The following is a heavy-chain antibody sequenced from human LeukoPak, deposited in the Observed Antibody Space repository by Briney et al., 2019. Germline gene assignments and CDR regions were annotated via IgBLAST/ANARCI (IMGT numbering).Heavy chain of an antibody. Sequence: PETLSLTCAVYGGSFSGYYWSWIRQPPGKGLEWIGEINHSGSTNYNPSLKSRVTISVDTSKNQFSQKLSSVTAADTAVYYCARGVYYGSGSYYDYRGQGTLVTVSS. V-gene: IGHV4-34*01. D-gene: IGHD3-10*01. J-gene: IGHJ4*02. CDR1: GGSFSGYY. CDR3: ARGVYYGSGSYYDY. CDR2: INHSGST.